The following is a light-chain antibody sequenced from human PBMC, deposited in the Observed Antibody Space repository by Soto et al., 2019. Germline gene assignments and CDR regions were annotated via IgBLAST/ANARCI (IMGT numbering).Light chain of an antibody. V-gene: IGKV1-13*02. CDR2: DAS. J-gene: IGKJ5*01. CDR3: QQFNSYPPT. CDR1: QGISSA. Sequence: AIQLTQSPSSLSASVGDRVTITCRASQGISSALAWYQQKPGKAPKLLIYDASSLESGVPSRFSGSGSGTDFTLTISSLQPEEFATYYCQQFNSYPPTFGQGTRLEMK.